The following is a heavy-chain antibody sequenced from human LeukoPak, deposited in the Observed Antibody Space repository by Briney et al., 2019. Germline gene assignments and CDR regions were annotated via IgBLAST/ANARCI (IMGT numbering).Heavy chain of an antibody. D-gene: IGHD2/OR15-2a*01. CDR2: IYYSGTT. CDR1: GGSIGTGGYY. V-gene: IGHV4-31*03. CDR3: ARGISFDY. Sequence: TSETLSLTCTVSGGSIGTGGYYWGWIRQHPGKGLEWIGYIYYSGTTYYNPSLESRVTISVDTSKNQFSLKLSSVTAADTAVYYCARGISFDYWGQGTLVTVSS. J-gene: IGHJ4*02.